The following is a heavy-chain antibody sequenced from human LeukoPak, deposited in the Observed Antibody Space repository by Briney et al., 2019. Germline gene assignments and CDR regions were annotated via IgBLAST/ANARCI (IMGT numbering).Heavy chain of an antibody. CDR3: AREGTTAGAFDI. J-gene: IGHJ3*02. CDR2: ISSSGNNI. Sequence: GGSLRLSCTASGFTFNDYYMSWIRQAPGKGLEWVSYISSSGNNIYYADSVKGRFTVSRDNAKNSLYLQMNSLRAEDTAVYYCAREGTTAGAFDIWGQGTLVTVSS. CDR1: GFTFNDYY. V-gene: IGHV3-11*01. D-gene: IGHD1-14*01.